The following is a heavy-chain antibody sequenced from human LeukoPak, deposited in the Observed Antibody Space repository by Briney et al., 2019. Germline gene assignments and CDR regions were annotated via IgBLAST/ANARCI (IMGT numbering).Heavy chain of an antibody. J-gene: IGHJ4*02. V-gene: IGHV4-38-2*02. CDR3: ARDLYTAMATGPDY. CDR1: GYSISSDY. CDR2: IYHSGST. Sequence: SETLSLTCTVSGYSISSDYWGWIRQPPGKGLEWIGSIYHSGSTYYNPSLKSRVTISVDTSKNQFSLKLSSVTAADTAVYYCARDLYTAMATGPDYWGQGTLVTVSS. D-gene: IGHD5-18*01.